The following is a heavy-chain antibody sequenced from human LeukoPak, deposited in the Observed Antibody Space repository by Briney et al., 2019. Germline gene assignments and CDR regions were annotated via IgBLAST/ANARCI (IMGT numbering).Heavy chain of an antibody. CDR1: GFTFSNAW. V-gene: IGHV3-15*01. CDR3: AKDYSNYHDPYNWFDP. Sequence: GGSLRLSCAASGFTFSNAWMSWVRQAPGKGLEWVGRIKSKTDGGTTDYAAPVKGRFTISRDDSKNTLYLQMNSLRAEDTAVYYCAKDYSNYHDPYNWFDPWGQGTLVTVSS. J-gene: IGHJ5*02. CDR2: IKSKTDGGTT. D-gene: IGHD4-11*01.